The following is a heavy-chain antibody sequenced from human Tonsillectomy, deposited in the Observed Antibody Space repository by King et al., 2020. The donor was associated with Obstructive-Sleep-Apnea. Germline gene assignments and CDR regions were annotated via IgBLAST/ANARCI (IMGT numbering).Heavy chain of an antibody. V-gene: IGHV3-23*04. CDR2: ITTTGDT. J-gene: IGHJ6*02. Sequence: VQLVESGGGLVQPGGSLRLSCAASGFTFSNFAMNWVRQGPGKGLEWVSSITTTGDTYYADSVKVRFAISRDISKSTVYLQMNSLRAEDTADYYGAKVSRDGAIVEVPSTKEYYYYYYNMDVWGQGTTVTVSS. CDR3: AKVSRDGAIVEVPSTKEYYYYYYNMDV. D-gene: IGHD2-2*01. CDR1: GFTFSNFA.